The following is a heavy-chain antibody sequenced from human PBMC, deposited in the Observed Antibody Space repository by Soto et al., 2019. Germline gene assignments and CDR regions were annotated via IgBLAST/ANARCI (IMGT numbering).Heavy chain of an antibody. Sequence: QVQLVQSGAAVRKPGSSVKVSCKASGGTFTKYAITWVRQAPRQGLDWMGGIVPLPGTTNYAQKFRGRVTISAREQTISAYLELSSLKCEYMAVYYCAIGVGALGGSSGWPEYAFEVWGQGTMVIVSS. CDR2: IVPLPGTT. D-gene: IGHD6-19*01. CDR1: GGTFTKYA. J-gene: IGHJ3*01. CDR3: AIGVGALGGSSGWPEYAFEV. V-gene: IGHV1-69*01.